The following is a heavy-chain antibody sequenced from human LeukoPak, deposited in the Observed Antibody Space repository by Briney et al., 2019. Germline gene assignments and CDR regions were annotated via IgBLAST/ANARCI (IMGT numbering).Heavy chain of an antibody. CDR2: IFETGNT. Sequence: SETLSLTCSVSGDSISGSTYYWGWIRQPPGKVLEWIGSIFETGNTYYNPSLKSRVTISVDTSKNQFSLKLTSVTAADTAVYYCASSSSGWSKIDYWGQGTLVTVSS. J-gene: IGHJ4*02. V-gene: IGHV4-39*01. CDR1: GDSISGSTYY. D-gene: IGHD6-19*01. CDR3: ASSSSGWSKIDY.